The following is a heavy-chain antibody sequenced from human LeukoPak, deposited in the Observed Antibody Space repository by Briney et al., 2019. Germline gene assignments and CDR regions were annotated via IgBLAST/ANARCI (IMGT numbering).Heavy chain of an antibody. J-gene: IGHJ4*02. V-gene: IGHV1-2*06. CDR2: INPNSGGT. D-gene: IGHD4-17*01. Sequence: GASVKVSCKASGYTFTGYYMHWVRQAPGQGLEWMGRINPNSGGTNYAQKFHGRVTMTRDTSISTAYMELSRLRSDDTAVYYCARDPDYGDLPFDYWGQGTLVTVSS. CDR1: GYTFTGYY. CDR3: ARDPDYGDLPFDY.